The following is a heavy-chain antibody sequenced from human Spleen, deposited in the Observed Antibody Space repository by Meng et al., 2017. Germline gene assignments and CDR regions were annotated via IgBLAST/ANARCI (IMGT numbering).Heavy chain of an antibody. CDR1: GFTFSNYW. D-gene: IGHD5-18*01. CDR3: ARGSYGPDY. J-gene: IGHJ4*02. V-gene: IGHV3-74*01. Sequence: GGSLRLSCAASGFTFSNYWMYWVRQAPGKGLVWVSRINSDGSTTTYADSVKGRFTISRDNAKNTLYLQMNSLRAEDTAVYYCARGSYGPDYWGQGTPVTVSS. CDR2: INSDGSTT.